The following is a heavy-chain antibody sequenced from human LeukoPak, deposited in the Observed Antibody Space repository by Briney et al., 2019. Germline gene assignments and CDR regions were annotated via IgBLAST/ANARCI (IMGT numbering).Heavy chain of an antibody. V-gene: IGHV1-69*06. J-gene: IGHJ4*02. D-gene: IGHD2-2*01. Sequence: ASVEVSCKASGGTFSSYAISWVRQAPGQGLEWMGGVIPMFGTAKYAQKFQGRVTITADKSTSTAYMELSSLRSEDTAVYYCASGTTDIVVVPATLRNYYFDYWGQGTLVTVSS. CDR3: ASGTTDIVVVPATLRNYYFDY. CDR2: VIPMFGTA. CDR1: GGTFSSYA.